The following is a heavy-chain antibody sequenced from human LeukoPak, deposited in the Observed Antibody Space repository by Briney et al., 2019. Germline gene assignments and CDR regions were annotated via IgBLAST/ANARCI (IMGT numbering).Heavy chain of an antibody. V-gene: IGHV4-34*01. CDR2: INHSGNI. CDR3: ARDRVATIFTYHPMFDS. D-gene: IGHD3-10*02. J-gene: IGHJ5*01. CDR1: GGSLSGYY. Sequence: SDTLSLTCAVYGGSLSGYYWSWIRQSPEKGLEWIAEINHSGNINYNASLQSRLTISVDTSKSQFSLMLRSVTVADTAVYYCARDRVATIFTYHPMFDSWGPGTLVTVSS.